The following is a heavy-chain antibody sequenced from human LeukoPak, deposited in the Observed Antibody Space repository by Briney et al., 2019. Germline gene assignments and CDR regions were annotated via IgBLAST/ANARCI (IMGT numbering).Heavy chain of an antibody. Sequence: PGGSLRLSCAASGFTFSSYWMSWVRQAPGTGLEWVANIKQDGSEKYYVDSVKGRFTISRDNAKNTLYLQMNNLRAEDTAVYYCARGRYYGMDVWGQGTTVTVSS. V-gene: IGHV3-7*01. CDR1: GFTFSSYW. CDR3: ARGRYYGMDV. J-gene: IGHJ6*02. CDR2: IKQDGSEK.